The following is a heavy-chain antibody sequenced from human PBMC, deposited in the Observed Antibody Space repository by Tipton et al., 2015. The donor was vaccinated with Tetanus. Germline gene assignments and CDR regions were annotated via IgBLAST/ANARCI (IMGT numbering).Heavy chain of an antibody. CDR2: IYYSGST. CDR3: ARDRGQQFVSDWFDP. Sequence: TLSLTCTVSGGSISSGGYYWSWIRQHPGKGLEWIGGIYYSGSTYYNPSLKSRVTISVVTSKNQFSQNQRSVNVADAGVYYCARDRGQQFVSDWFDPWGQGTLVTVSS. D-gene: IGHD6-6*01. CDR1: GGSISSGGYY. J-gene: IGHJ5*02. V-gene: IGHV4-31*03.